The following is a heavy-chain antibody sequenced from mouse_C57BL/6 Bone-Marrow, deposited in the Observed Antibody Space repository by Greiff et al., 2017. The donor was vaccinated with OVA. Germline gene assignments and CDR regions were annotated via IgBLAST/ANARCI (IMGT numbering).Heavy chain of an antibody. CDR3: ASYYYGSSYGD. V-gene: IGHV1-64*01. Sequence: QVQLQQPGAELVKPGASVKLSCKASGYTFTSYWMHWVKQRPGQGLEWIGMIHPNSGSTNYNEKFKSKATLTVDKSSSTAYMQLSSLTSEDSAVEYCASYYYGSSYGDWGQGTTLTVSS. CDR1: GYTFTSYW. CDR2: IHPNSGST. D-gene: IGHD1-1*01. J-gene: IGHJ2*01.